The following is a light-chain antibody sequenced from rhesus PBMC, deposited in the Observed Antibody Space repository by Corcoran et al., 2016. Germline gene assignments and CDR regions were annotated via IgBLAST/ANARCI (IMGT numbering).Light chain of an antibody. V-gene: IGKV1-44*01. CDR3: QQHNSHPWT. Sequence: DIQMTQSPSSLSASVGDRVTITCRASQTISSYYTWYQQKPGKVPKLLIYAASSLESGVPSRFSGSGSVTDFTLNISSLQPEDLATYYCQQHNSHPWTFGQGTKVEIK. J-gene: IGKJ1*01. CDR2: AAS. CDR1: QTISSY.